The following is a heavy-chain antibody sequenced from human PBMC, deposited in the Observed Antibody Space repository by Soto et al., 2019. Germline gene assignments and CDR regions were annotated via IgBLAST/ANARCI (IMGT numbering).Heavy chain of an antibody. CDR2: IYYSGST. D-gene: IGHD2-2*01. CDR1: GGSVSSGSYY. J-gene: IGHJ6*02. Sequence: SETLCLTCTFSGGSVSSGSYYWSWIRRPPGKGLEWSGYIYYSGSTNYNPSLKSRVTISVDTSHNQFSLKLSSVTAADTGVYYCARDPIYCSSTSCSPRYYYCGMDVWGQGTTVTVSS. CDR3: ARDPIYCSSTSCSPRYYYCGMDV. V-gene: IGHV4-61*01.